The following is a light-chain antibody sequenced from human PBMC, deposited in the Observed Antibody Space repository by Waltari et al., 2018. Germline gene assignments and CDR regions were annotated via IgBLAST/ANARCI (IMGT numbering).Light chain of an antibody. Sequence: QSALTQPPSASGSPGQSVTISCTGTSSDVGKDNYVSWYQQHPGKAPKVMIYDVNKRPSGVPDRFSGSKSGNTASLTVSGLQAEDEADYFCCSYSGGNNFLFGGGTKLTVL. CDR1: SSDVGKDNY. CDR2: DVN. J-gene: IGLJ2*01. CDR3: CSYSGGNNFL. V-gene: IGLV2-8*01.